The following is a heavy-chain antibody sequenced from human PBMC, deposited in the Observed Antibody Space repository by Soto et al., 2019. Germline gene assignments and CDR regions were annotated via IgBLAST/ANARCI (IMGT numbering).Heavy chain of an antibody. CDR3: AKDYYDSSGYRSYWYFDL. J-gene: IGHJ2*01. D-gene: IGHD3-22*01. CDR1: GFTFSTYA. V-gene: IGHV3-23*01. CDR2: ISGSGSNT. Sequence: EVQLLESGGGLIQPGGSLRLSCAASGFTFSTYAMTWVRQAPGKGLEWVSAISGSGSNTYYADSVKGRFTISRDNSKNTLYLQVNSLRAEDTALYYCAKDYYDSSGYRSYWYFDLWGRGTLVTVSS.